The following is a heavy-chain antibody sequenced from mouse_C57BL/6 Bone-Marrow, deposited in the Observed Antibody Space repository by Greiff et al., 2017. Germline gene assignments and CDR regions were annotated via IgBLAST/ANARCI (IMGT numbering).Heavy chain of an antibody. D-gene: IGHD1-1*01. J-gene: IGHJ1*03. V-gene: IGHV1-55*01. CDR3: ARGGIYYYGSSWYFDD. CDR1: GYTFTSYW. CDR2: IYPGSGST. Sequence: VQLQQPGAELVKPGASVKLSCKASGYTFTSYWITWVKQRPGQGLEWIGDIYPGSGSTNYNEKFKSKATLTVDKSSSTAYMQLSSLTSEDSAVYYCARGGIYYYGSSWYFDDWGKGTTVTVSS.